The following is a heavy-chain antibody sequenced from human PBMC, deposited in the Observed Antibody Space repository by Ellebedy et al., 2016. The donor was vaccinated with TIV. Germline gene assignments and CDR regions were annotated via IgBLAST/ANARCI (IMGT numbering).Heavy chain of an antibody. CDR1: GFTFSSYT. CDR2: ISTSSSYI. J-gene: IGHJ4*02. CDR3: ARAGGGFLEWLSQDYFDY. V-gene: IGHV3-21*01. Sequence: GESLKISCAASGFTFSSYTLNWVRQAPGKGLEWVSSISTSSSYIYYADSVKGRFTISRDNAKNSLFLQMTSLRAEDTAVYYCARAGGGFLEWLSQDYFDYWGQGTLVTVSS. D-gene: IGHD3-3*01.